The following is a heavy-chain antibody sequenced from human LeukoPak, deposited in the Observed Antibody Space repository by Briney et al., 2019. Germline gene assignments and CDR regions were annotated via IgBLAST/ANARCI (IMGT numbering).Heavy chain of an antibody. J-gene: IGHJ4*02. CDR2: IWYDGSNK. D-gene: IGHD4-17*01. CDR1: GFTFSSYG. Sequence: GRSLRLSCAASGFTFSSYGIHWVRQAPGKGLEWMTFIWYDGSNKYYADSVKGRFSISRDNSKNTVYLQMNSLRVEDTAIYYCAKGDYGDSEANLDYWGQGTLVTVSS. V-gene: IGHV3-33*06. CDR3: AKGDYGDSEANLDY.